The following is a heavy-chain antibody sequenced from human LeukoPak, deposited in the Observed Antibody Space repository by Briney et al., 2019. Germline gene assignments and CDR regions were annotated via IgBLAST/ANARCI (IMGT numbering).Heavy chain of an antibody. V-gene: IGHV4-59*01. CDR1: GGSISNYS. CDR3: ARGSGWYLP. J-gene: IGHJ5*02. CDR2: IYFSGST. D-gene: IGHD6-19*01. Sequence: SETLSLTCTVSGGSISNYSWTWIRQPPGKELEWIGYIYFSGSTNYNPSLKSRVTISADTSKNQFSLKVTSVTAADTAIYFCARGSGWYLPWGQGTLVTVSS.